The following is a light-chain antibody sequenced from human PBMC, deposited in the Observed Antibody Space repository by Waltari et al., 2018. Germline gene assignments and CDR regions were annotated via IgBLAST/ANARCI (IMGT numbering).Light chain of an antibody. J-gene: IGKJ5*01. Sequence: VLTQSPGTLSLSPGERATLSCRASPSLSSNSLAWYQQKPGQAPRLLIYGTSNRATGTPDRFSGRWSGTDFTLTISRLEPEDFARYYCQQYEWAPDTFGQGTRLEIK. CDR1: PSLSSNS. V-gene: IGKV3-20*01. CDR3: QQYEWAPDT. CDR2: GTS.